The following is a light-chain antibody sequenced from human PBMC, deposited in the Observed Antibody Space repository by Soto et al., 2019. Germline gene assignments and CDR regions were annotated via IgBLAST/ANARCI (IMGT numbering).Light chain of an antibody. V-gene: IGKV3-20*01. CDR3: QPYGSSRT. CDR2: GAS. J-gene: IGKJ1*01. Sequence: EIVLTQSPGTLSLSAGERATLSCRASQSVSSSYLAWYQQKPGQAPRLLIYGASSRATGIPDRFSGSGSGTDFTLTISRLEPEDFAVYYCQPYGSSRTFGQGTKVEIK. CDR1: QSVSSSY.